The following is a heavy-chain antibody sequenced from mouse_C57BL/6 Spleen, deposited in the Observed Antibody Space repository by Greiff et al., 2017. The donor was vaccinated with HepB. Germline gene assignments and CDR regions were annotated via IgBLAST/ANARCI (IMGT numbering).Heavy chain of an antibody. CDR3: ARKNGYYAMDY. CDR2: IWSGGST. Sequence: VKLMESGPGLVQPSQSLSITCTVSGFSLTSYGVHWVRQSPGKGLEWLGVIWSGGSTDYNAAFISRLSISKEHSKNQVFFTMNSLQADDTAIYYCARKNGYYAMDYWGQGTSVTVSS. CDR1: GFSLTSYG. V-gene: IGHV2-2*01. J-gene: IGHJ4*01.